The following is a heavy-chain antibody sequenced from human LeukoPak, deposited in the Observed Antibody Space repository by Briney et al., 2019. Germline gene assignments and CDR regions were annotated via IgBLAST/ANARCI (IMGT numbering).Heavy chain of an antibody. CDR3: ARVLMTTVTTFLSPFDY. CDR1: GYTFTSYY. V-gene: IGHV1-46*01. CDR2: INPSGGGT. Sequence: GASVKVSCKASGYTFTSYYMHWVRQAPGQGLEWMGIINPSGGGTSYAQKFQGRVTMTRDTSISTAYMELSRLRSDDTAVYYCARVLMTTVTTFLSPFDYWGQGTLVTVSS. D-gene: IGHD4-17*01. J-gene: IGHJ4*02.